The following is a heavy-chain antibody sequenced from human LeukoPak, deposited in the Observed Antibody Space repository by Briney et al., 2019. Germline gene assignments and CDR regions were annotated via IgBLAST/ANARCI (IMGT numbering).Heavy chain of an antibody. V-gene: IGHV3-48*01. CDR3: AREVSQYSNYVGSFDY. D-gene: IGHD4-11*01. Sequence: GGSLRLSCAASGFTFSSYSMNWVRQAPGKGLEWVSYISRSSSTIYYADSVKGRFTISRDNAKNSLYLQMNSLRAEDTAVYYCAREVSQYSNYVGSFDYWGQGTLVTVSS. CDR1: GFTFSSYS. J-gene: IGHJ4*02. CDR2: ISRSSSTI.